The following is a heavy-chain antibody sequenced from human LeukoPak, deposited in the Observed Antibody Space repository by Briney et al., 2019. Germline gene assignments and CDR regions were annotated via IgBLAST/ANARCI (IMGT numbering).Heavy chain of an antibody. CDR1: GDSISSSSYY. CDR2: IYNSGST. Sequence: SETLSLTCTVSGDSISSSSYYWGWIRQPPGKGLEWIGSIYNSGSTYYNPSLKSRVTISVDTSKNQFSLKLSSVTAADTAVYYCARHYYYGSGSYYNKYNWFDPWGQGTLVTVSS. D-gene: IGHD3-10*01. J-gene: IGHJ5*02. V-gene: IGHV4-39*01. CDR3: ARHYYYGSGSYYNKYNWFDP.